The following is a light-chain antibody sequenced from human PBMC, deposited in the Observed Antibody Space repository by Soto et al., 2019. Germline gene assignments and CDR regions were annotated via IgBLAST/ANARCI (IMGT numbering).Light chain of an antibody. Sequence: QSALTQPRSVSGSPGQSVTISCTGTSSDIGGYDYVSWYQQHPGRAPKLMIYDVSQRPSGVPDRFSGSRSGNTASLTISGLQAEDEANYYCCSYADTYTFVFGGGTKLTVL. V-gene: IGLV2-11*01. CDR2: DVS. CDR3: CSYADTYTFV. CDR1: SSDIGGYDY. J-gene: IGLJ3*02.